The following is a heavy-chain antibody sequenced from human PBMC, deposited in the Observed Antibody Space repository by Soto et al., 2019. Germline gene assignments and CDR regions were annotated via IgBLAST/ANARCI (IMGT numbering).Heavy chain of an antibody. CDR3: ARVDSASWLDY. J-gene: IGHJ4*02. V-gene: IGHV4-31*03. Sequence: QVQLQESGPGLVKPSQTLSLTCTVSGVSISHGAYYWSWIRQLPGKVLEWIGYIDYSGDTKYNPSLKSRITVSIDTSKNHFSLKMNSVTAADTAMYFCARVDSASWLDYWGQGTLVTVSS. D-gene: IGHD6-13*01. CDR2: IDYSGDT. CDR1: GVSISHGAYY.